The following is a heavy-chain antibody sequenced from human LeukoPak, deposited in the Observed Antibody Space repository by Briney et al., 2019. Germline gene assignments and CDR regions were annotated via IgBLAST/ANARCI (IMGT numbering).Heavy chain of an antibody. J-gene: IGHJ4*02. CDR3: ARLTTVGCSSPTCYVDY. D-gene: IGHD2-2*01. CDR2: VYYSGTI. CDR1: AGSSRSTSYY. V-gene: IGHV4-39*01. Sequence: SENLSCNGSVSAGSSRSTSYYWAWIRQLPGKSLEWIGSVYYSGTIYYNPSLKSRVTMSVDTSRNQFSLKLSSVTAADTTVYYCARLTTVGCSSPTCYVDYWGQGTLVTVSS.